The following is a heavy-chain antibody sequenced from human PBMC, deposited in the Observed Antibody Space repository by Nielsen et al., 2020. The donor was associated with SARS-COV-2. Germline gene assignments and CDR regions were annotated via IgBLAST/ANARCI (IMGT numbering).Heavy chain of an antibody. Sequence: SSYAMHWVRQAPGQRLEWMGWINAGNGNTKYSQKFQGRVTITRDTSASTAYMELSSLRSEDTAVYYCARGIQLWLRSDYWGQGTLVTVSS. CDR2: INAGNGNT. CDR1: SSYA. V-gene: IGHV1-3*01. J-gene: IGHJ4*02. D-gene: IGHD5-18*01. CDR3: ARGIQLWLRSDY.